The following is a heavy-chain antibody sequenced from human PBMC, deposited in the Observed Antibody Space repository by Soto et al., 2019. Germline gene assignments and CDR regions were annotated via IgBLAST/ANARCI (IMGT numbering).Heavy chain of an antibody. D-gene: IGHD5-18*01. CDR3: ARLRGTAMAPRAYYYYGMDV. Sequence: LSLTCAVSGYSISSGYYWGWIRQPPGKGLEWIGSIYHSGSTYYNPSLKSRVTISVDTSKNQFSLKLSSVTAADTAVYYCARLRGTAMAPRAYYYYGMDVWGQGTTVTVSS. CDR1: GYSISSGYY. J-gene: IGHJ6*02. V-gene: IGHV4-38-2*01. CDR2: IYHSGST.